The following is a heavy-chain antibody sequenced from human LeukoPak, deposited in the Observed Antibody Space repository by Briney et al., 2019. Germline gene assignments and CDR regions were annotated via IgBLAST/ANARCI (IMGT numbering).Heavy chain of an antibody. CDR1: GFSFRNYD. Sequence: GGSQRLSCSASGFSFRNYDMHWVRQATGNGLEWVSAVGTGGDTYYAGSVKGRFTVVRENAKNTLYLQMNSLRAGDTAMYYCARRSAAAGIDAFDIWGQGTMVTVSS. V-gene: IGHV3-13*01. CDR3: ARRSAAAGIDAFDI. CDR2: VGTGGDT. J-gene: IGHJ3*02. D-gene: IGHD6-13*01.